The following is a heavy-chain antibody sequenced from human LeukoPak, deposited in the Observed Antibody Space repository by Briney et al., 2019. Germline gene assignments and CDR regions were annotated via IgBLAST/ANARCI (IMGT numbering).Heavy chain of an antibody. J-gene: IGHJ4*02. Sequence: GGSLRLFCAASGFTFGSYWMQWVRQIPEEGLVWVAHINNDGSNTIYADSVKGRFTTSRDNAKNTLYLQMDSLTAEDTAFYYCARDLAYSRLDYWGQGMLVTVSS. CDR2: INNDGSNT. CDR1: GFTFGSYW. V-gene: IGHV3-74*01. D-gene: IGHD5-18*01. CDR3: ARDLAYSRLDY.